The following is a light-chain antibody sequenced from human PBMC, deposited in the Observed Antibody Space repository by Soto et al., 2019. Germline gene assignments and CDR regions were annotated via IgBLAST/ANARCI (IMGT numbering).Light chain of an antibody. J-gene: IGLJ1*01. CDR2: EVS. CDR3: SSYTSSSTLYV. CDR1: SSDVGGYNY. V-gene: IGLV2-14*01. Sequence: QSVLTQPASVSGSPGQSITISCTGTSSDVGGYNYVSWYQQHPGKAPKLMIYEVSNRPSGVSNRFSGSTSGNTASLTISGLQAEDEADYYCSSYTSSSTLYVFGTGTKVTVI.